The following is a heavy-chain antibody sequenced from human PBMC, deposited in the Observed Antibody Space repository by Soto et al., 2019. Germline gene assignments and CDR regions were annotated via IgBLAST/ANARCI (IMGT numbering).Heavy chain of an antibody. J-gene: IGHJ6*03. CDR1: GFTFSNAW. CDR2: IKSKTDGGTT. Sequence: GGSLRLSCTASGFTFSNAWMSWVRQAPGKGLEWVGRIKSKTDGGTTDYAAPVKGRFTISRDDSKNTLYLQMNSLKTEDTAVYYCTTFLLLYNDWWSRSMDLWGKGTTFNVSS. CDR3: TTFLLLYNDWWSRSMDL. D-gene: IGHD3-3*01. V-gene: IGHV3-15*01.